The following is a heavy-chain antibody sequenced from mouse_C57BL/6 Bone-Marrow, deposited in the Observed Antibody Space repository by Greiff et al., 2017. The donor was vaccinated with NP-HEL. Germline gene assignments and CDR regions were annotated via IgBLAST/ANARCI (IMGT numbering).Heavy chain of an antibody. CDR3: ARGDSNYVYYFDY. CDR1: GYTFTSYW. Sequence: QVQLQQSGAELARPGASVKLSCKASGYTFTSYWMHWVKQRPGRGLEWIGRIDPNSGGTKYNEKFKSKATLTVDKPSSTAYMQLSSLTSEDSAVYYCARGDSNYVYYFDYWGQGTTLTVSS. D-gene: IGHD2-5*01. CDR2: IDPNSGGT. V-gene: IGHV1-72*01. J-gene: IGHJ2*01.